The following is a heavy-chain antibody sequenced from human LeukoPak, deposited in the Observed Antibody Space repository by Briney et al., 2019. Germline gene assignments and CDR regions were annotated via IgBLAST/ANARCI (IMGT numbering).Heavy chain of an antibody. V-gene: IGHV4-4*07. CDR2: IYTSGST. J-gene: IGHJ3*02. CDR1: GGSISSYY. CDR3: ARDGVFGVVSGAFDI. D-gene: IGHD3-3*01. Sequence: SETLSLTCTVSGGSISSYYWSWIRQPAGKGLEWIGRIYTSGSTNYNPSLKSRVTMSVDTSKNQFSLKLSSVTAADTAVYYCARDGVFGVVSGAFDIWGQGTMVTVSS.